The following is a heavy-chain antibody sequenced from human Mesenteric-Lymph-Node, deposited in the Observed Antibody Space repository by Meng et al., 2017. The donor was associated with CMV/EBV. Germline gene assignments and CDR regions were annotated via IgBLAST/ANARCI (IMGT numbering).Heavy chain of an antibody. Sequence: GESLKISCAASGFTFSSYWMHWVRQAPGKGLVWVSRINSDGSSTSYADSVKGRFTISRDNAKNTLYLQMSSLRAEDTAVYYCARVEMATTFSFDYWGQGTLVTVSS. CDR2: INSDGSST. CDR3: ARVEMATTFSFDY. V-gene: IGHV3-74*01. D-gene: IGHD5-24*01. J-gene: IGHJ4*02. CDR1: GFTFSSYW.